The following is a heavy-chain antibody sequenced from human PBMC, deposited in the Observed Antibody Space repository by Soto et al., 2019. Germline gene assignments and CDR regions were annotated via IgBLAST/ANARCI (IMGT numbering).Heavy chain of an antibody. V-gene: IGHV1-18*01. CDR2: ISAYNGNT. D-gene: IGHD2-15*01. Sequence: ALVKVSCKASGYTFTSYCISWVRQAPGQGLEWMGWISAYNGNTNYAQKLQGRVTMTTDTSTSTAYMELRSLRSDDTAVYYCARGPPYCSGGSCYSPAFDNWFDPWGQGTLVTVSS. J-gene: IGHJ5*02. CDR3: ARGPPYCSGGSCYSPAFDNWFDP. CDR1: GYTFTSYC.